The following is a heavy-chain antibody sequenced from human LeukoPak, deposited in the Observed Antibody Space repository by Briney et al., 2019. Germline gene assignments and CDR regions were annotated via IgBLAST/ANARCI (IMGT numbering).Heavy chain of an antibody. Sequence: TGGSLRLSCAASGFTFSSYAMHWVRQAPGKGLEWVAVISYDGSNKYYADSVKGRFTISRDNSKNTLYLQMNSLRAEDTAVYYCAGPSRGLPGDSSGPSDYWGQGTLVTVSS. CDR2: ISYDGSNK. J-gene: IGHJ4*02. CDR3: AGPSRGLPGDSSGPSDY. D-gene: IGHD3-22*01. CDR1: GFTFSSYA. V-gene: IGHV3-30*04.